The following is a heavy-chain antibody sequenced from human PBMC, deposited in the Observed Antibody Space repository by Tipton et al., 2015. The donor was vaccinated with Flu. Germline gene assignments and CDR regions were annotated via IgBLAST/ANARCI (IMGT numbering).Heavy chain of an antibody. CDR3: ARAPSYYFRGDI. V-gene: IGHV4-38-2*01. CDR1: GYSISSGYY. CDR2: IYHSGST. D-gene: IGHD2/OR15-2a*01. J-gene: IGHJ3*02. Sequence: GLVKPSETLSLTCAVSGYSISSGYYWGWIRQPPGKGLEWIGSIYHSGSTYYNPSLKSRVTISVDTSKNQFSLKLSSVTAADTAVYYCARAPSYYFRGDIWGQGTMVTVSS.